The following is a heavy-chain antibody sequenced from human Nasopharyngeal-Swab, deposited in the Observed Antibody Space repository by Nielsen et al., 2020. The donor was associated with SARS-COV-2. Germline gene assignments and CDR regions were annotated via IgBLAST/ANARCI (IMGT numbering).Heavy chain of an antibody. CDR1: GDRFAAYW. V-gene: IGHV5-51*01. CDR3: ATPVSSSEKYAFEV. Sequence: KVSCKASGDRFAAYWIGWVRQMPGKGLEWMGIFYPGDSQTRYSPSFQGQVTIAVDMSITTAYLQWSSLKASDTAMYYCATPVSSSEKYAFEVWGQGTMVTVSS. CDR2: FYPGDSQT. D-gene: IGHD6-13*01. J-gene: IGHJ3*01.